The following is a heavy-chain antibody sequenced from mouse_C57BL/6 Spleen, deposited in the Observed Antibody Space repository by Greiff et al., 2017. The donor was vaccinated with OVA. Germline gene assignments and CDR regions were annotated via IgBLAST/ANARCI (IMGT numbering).Heavy chain of an antibody. Sequence: VQLQQSGAELVRPGASVTLSCKASGYTFTDYEMHWVKQTPVHGLEWIGAIDPETGGTAYNQKFKGKAILTADKSSSTAYMELRSLTSEDSAVDYCTRWSSSGPLGDWGQGTTLTVSS. CDR1: GYTFTDYE. CDR2: IDPETGGT. V-gene: IGHV1-15*01. CDR3: TRWSSSGPLGD. J-gene: IGHJ2*01. D-gene: IGHD3-2*02.